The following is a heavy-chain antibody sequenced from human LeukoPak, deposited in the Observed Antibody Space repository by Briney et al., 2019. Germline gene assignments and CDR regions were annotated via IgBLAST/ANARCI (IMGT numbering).Heavy chain of an antibody. V-gene: IGHV3-30*02. CDR1: GFTFSSYA. CDR2: IRYDGSNK. CDR3: AYIVDTGSLNYFDY. D-gene: IGHD1-26*01. J-gene: IGHJ4*02. Sequence: GGSLRLSCAASGFTFSSYAMSWVRQAPGKGLEWVAFIRYDGSNKYYADSVKGRFTISRDNSKNTLYLQMNSLRAEDTAVYYCAYIVDTGSLNYFDYWGQGTLVTVSS.